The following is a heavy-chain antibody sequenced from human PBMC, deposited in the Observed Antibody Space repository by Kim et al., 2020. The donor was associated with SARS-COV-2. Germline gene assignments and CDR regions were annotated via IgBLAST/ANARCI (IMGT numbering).Heavy chain of an antibody. Sequence: GESLKISCKGSGYSFTSYWIGWVRQMPGKGLEWMGIIYPGDSDTRYSPSFQGQVPIPADKSISTAYLQWSSLKASDTAMYYCARPGLTYCSGDCPSSYYGMDVWGQGTTVTVSS. V-gene: IGHV5-51*01. D-gene: IGHD2-21*02. CDR3: ARPGLTYCSGDCPSSYYGMDV. CDR1: GYSFTSYW. J-gene: IGHJ6*02. CDR2: IYPGDSDT.